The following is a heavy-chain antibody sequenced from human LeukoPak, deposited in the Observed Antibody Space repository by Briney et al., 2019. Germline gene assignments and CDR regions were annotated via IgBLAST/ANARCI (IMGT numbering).Heavy chain of an antibody. V-gene: IGHV1-18*01. CDR1: GYTFTSYG. CDR2: ISAYKGKT. J-gene: IGHJ4*02. CDR3: ARDYFLGYYGSGSTPYYFDY. D-gene: IGHD3-10*01. Sequence: ASVKVSCKASGYTFTSYGISWVRQAPGQGLEWMGWISAYKGKTNYAQKLQGRVTMTTDTYTSTAYMELRSLRSDDTAVYYCARDYFLGYYGSGSTPYYFDYWGQGTLVTVSS.